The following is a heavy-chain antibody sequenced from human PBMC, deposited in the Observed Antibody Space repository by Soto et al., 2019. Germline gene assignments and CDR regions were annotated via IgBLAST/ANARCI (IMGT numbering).Heavy chain of an antibody. Sequence: QVHLVQSGAEVKKPGASVKVSCQGSGYAFTTYRITWVRQAPGQGLEWMGWISAHNGSTNYAQKLQGRVTVTRDTSTSTAYMELRSLRYDDTAVYYCARGRYGDYWGQGALVTVSS. CDR2: ISAHNGST. CDR3: ARGRYGDY. V-gene: IGHV1-18*01. J-gene: IGHJ4*02. CDR1: GYAFTTYR. D-gene: IGHD1-1*01.